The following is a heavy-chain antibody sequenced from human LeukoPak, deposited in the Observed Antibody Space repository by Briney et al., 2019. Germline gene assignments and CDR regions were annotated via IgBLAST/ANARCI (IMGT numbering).Heavy chain of an antibody. J-gene: IGHJ4*02. D-gene: IGHD6-19*01. CDR1: GFTFSSYW. CDR3: ARKATSNRFREIAVAVDYFDY. V-gene: IGHV3-74*01. Sequence: AGGSLRLSCAASGFTFSSYWMHWVRQAPGKGLVWVSRINSDGSSTSYADSVKGRFTISRDNAKNTLYLQMNSLRAEDTAVYYCARKATSNRFREIAVAVDYFDYWGQGTLVTVSS. CDR2: INSDGSST.